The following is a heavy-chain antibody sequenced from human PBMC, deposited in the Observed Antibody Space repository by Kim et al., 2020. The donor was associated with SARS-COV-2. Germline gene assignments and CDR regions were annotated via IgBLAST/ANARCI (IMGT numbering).Heavy chain of an antibody. V-gene: IGHV4-4*07. CDR2: IHASGRT. D-gene: IGHD6-19*01. Sequence: SETLSLICTVSGVSFSSYHWSWIRQSAGKGLEWIGRIHASGRTNYNPSLKSRLTMSVDTSKHQMSLKLSSVTAADTAMYYCASQVPGADRRFDYWGQGILVTVSS. CDR3: ASQVPGADRRFDY. J-gene: IGHJ4*02. CDR1: GVSFSSYH.